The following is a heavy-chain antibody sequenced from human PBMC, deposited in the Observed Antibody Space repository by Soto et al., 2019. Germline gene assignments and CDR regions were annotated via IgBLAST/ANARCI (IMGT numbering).Heavy chain of an antibody. CDR1: GYTFTTYG. V-gene: IGHV1-18*01. Sequence: QVQLVQSGAEVKKPGASVKVSCKASGYTFTTYGISWVRQAPGQGLEWMGWINAYNGNTNYAQKVQGRVITTTDTSTSTVYMDLRSLRSDDTAVYYCARAIAGGYGHTTLDYWGQGTLVTVSS. CDR3: ARAIAGGYGHTTLDY. CDR2: INAYNGNT. D-gene: IGHD5-18*01. J-gene: IGHJ4*02.